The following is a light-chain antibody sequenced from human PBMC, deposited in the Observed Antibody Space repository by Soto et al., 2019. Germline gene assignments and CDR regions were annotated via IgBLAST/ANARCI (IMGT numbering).Light chain of an antibody. CDR2: HAS. CDR3: QQYNSYS. Sequence: IEMPPSPSTLSASVASGVTLLCRASQSISNWLAWYQQKPGTAPKVLIYHASNLQSGVPSRFSGSGSGTEFTLTISSLQPDDFATYYCQQYNSYSFGQGTKVDIK. J-gene: IGKJ1*01. CDR1: QSISNW. V-gene: IGKV1-5*02.